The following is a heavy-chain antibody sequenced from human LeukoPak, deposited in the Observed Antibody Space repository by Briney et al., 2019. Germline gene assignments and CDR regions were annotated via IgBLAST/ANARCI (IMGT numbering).Heavy chain of an antibody. CDR1: GGPISSHY. J-gene: IGHJ6*03. Sequence: SETLSLTCTVSGGPISSHYWSWIRQPPGKGLEWIGYIYYSGCTNYNPSLKSRVTISVDTSKNQFSLKLSSVTAADTAVYYCARGDYYYDSSGYRKSGYYMDVWGKGTTVTVSS. D-gene: IGHD3-22*01. CDR2: IYYSGCT. CDR3: ARGDYYYDSSGYRKSGYYMDV. V-gene: IGHV4-59*11.